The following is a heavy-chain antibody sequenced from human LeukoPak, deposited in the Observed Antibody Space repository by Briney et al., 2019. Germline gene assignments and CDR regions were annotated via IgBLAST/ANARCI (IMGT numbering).Heavy chain of an antibody. Sequence: SETLSLTCAVYGGSFSGYYWSWIRQPPGKGLEWIGEINHSGSTNYNPSLKSRVTISVDTSKNQFSLKLSSVTAADTAVYYCAREDPEEYSYGRIDYWGQGTLVTVSS. CDR1: GGSFSGYY. CDR3: AREDPEEYSYGRIDY. CDR2: INHSGST. V-gene: IGHV4-34*01. J-gene: IGHJ4*02. D-gene: IGHD5-18*01.